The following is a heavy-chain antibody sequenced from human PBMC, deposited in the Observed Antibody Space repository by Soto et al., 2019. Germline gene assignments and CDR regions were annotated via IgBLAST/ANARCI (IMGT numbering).Heavy chain of an antibody. CDR2: ISAYNGNT. CDR3: AGDEAWNYETDNYYYYGMDV. J-gene: IGHJ6*02. Sequence: ASVKVSCKASGYTFTSYGISWVRQAPGQGLEWMGWISAYNGNTNYAQKLQGRVTMTTDTSTSTAYMELRSLRSDDTAVYYCAGDEAWNYETDNYYYYGMDVWGQGTTVTVSS. V-gene: IGHV1-18*04. D-gene: IGHD1-7*01. CDR1: GYTFTSYG.